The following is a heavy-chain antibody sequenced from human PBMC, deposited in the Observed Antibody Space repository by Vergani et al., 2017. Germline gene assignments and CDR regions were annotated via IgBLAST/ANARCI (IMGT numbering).Heavy chain of an antibody. CDR2: IYTSGST. CDR3: ARSMGGSGSFTNYYYYYXMDV. Sequence: QVQLQESGPGLVKPSETLSLTCTVSGGSISSYYWSWIRQPAGKGLEWIGRIYTSGSTNYNPPLKSRVTMSVDTSKNQFSLKLSSVTAADTAVYYCARSMGGSGSFTNYYYYYXMDVWGKGTTVTVSS. J-gene: IGHJ6*03. V-gene: IGHV4-4*07. D-gene: IGHD3-10*01. CDR1: GGSISSYY.